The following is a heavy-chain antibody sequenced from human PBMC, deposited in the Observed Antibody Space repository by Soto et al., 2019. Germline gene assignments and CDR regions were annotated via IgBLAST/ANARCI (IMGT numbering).Heavy chain of an antibody. V-gene: IGHV3-74*01. D-gene: IGHD1-26*01. CDR2: IHSDGSST. CDR3: ARGDRGAFDL. J-gene: IGHJ3*01. Sequence: EVQLVESGGGLVQPGESLRLSCAASGFTFSYYWMHWVRQAPGKGLVWVSRIHSDGSSTTYADSVKGRFTISRDNARNTLDLPINSLRAEDTAVYYCARGDRGAFDLWGQGTVVTVSS. CDR1: GFTFSYYW.